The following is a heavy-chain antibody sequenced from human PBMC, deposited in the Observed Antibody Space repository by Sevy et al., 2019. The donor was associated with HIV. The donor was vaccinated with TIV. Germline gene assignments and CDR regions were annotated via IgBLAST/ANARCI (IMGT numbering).Heavy chain of an antibody. V-gene: IGHV3-30*03. J-gene: IGHJ5*02. CDR1: GSTFSTHA. CDR3: ARDHGWEVGYGHGNH. Sequence: GGSLRLSCAASGSTFSTHAMHWVRQAPGKGLEWVALTSYDGIIKYYADSVKGRFTISRDDSKNTLYLQMNSLRPEDTAVYYCARDHGWEVGYGHGNHWGQGTLVTVSS. CDR2: TSYDGIIK. D-gene: IGHD6-19*01.